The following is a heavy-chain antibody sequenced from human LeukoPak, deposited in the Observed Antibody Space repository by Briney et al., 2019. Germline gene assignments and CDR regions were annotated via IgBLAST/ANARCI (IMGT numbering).Heavy chain of an antibody. CDR2: IKQDGSEE. V-gene: IGHV3-7*03. CDR3: ARGGGLDV. J-gene: IGHJ6*02. D-gene: IGHD3-16*01. CDR1: GFTFSNYW. Sequence: GGSLRLSCAASGFTFSNYWMSWVRQAPGKGLEWVAKIKQDGSEEYYVDSVKGRFTISRDNAKNSLFLQMSNLRAEDTAVYFCARGGGLDVWGQGATVTVSS.